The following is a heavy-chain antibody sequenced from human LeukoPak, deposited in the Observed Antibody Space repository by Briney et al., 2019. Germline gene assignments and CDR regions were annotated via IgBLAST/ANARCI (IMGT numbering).Heavy chain of an antibody. J-gene: IGHJ4*02. CDR1: GYTLTELS. CDR3: ATLGAEWLTNDY. Sequence: ASVKVSCKVSGYTLTELSMHWVRPAPGKGLGWMGGFDPEDGETIYAQKFQGRVTMTEDTSTDTAYMELSSLRSEDTAVYYCATLGAEWLTNDYWGQGTLVTVSS. CDR2: FDPEDGET. D-gene: IGHD3-3*01. V-gene: IGHV1-24*01.